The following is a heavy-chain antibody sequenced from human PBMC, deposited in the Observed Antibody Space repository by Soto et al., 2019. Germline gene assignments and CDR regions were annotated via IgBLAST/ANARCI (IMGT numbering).Heavy chain of an antibody. D-gene: IGHD2-21*01. CDR1: GFSLSGYW. CDR3: TRAFLPGNY. Sequence: EVQLVESGGGLVQPGGSLKLSCAASGFSLSGYWMHWVRQAPGKGLVWVSRINSDGSRTDYADSVKGRFTIPRDNPKNTLSLQTNSLRAEDTAVYYSTRAFLPGNYWGQGALVTGSS. CDR2: INSDGSRT. J-gene: IGHJ4*02. V-gene: IGHV3-74*01.